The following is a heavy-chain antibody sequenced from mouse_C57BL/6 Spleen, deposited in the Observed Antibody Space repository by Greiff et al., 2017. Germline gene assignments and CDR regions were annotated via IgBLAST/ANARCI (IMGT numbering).Heavy chain of an antibody. J-gene: IGHJ2*01. D-gene: IGHD1-1*01. Sequence: QVHVKQSGAELVRPGASVTLSCKASGYTFTDYEMHWVKQTPVHGLEWIGAIDPETGGTAYNQKFKGKAILTADKSSSTAYMELRSLTSEDSAVYYCTRVLITTVVATDFDYWGQGTTLTVSS. CDR1: GYTFTDYE. V-gene: IGHV1-15*01. CDR3: TRVLITTVVATDFDY. CDR2: IDPETGGT.